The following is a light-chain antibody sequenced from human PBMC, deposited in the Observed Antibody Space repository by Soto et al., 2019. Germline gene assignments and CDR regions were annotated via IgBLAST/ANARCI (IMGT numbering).Light chain of an antibody. Sequence: ETMRTQYPDTLSVSLGEGATLSCMASQSLRSSLAWYQQKPGQAHRLLIYDASTRATGITARFSGSGSGTDFTITISGLQSEDFAVYYCQQYNNWPQTFGQGTKVDIK. CDR2: DAS. J-gene: IGKJ1*01. V-gene: IGKV3-15*01. CDR3: QQYNNWPQT. CDR1: QSLRSS.